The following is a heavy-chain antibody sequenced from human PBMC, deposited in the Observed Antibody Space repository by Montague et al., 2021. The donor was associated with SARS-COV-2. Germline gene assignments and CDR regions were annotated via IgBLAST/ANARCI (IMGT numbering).Heavy chain of an antibody. J-gene: IGHJ4*02. V-gene: IGHV4-34*01. CDR3: ARGRQHFNMIVVVMTGGEYYFDY. D-gene: IGHD3-22*01. Sequence: SETLSLTCAVYGGSFSDYYWSWIRQPPGKGLEWIGEINYRRTSNYNPSLKSRVSISVDTSKNQFSLYLGSVTAADTAVYYCARGRQHFNMIVVVMTGGEYYFDYWAQGTLVTVSS. CDR1: GGSFSDYY. CDR2: INYRRTS.